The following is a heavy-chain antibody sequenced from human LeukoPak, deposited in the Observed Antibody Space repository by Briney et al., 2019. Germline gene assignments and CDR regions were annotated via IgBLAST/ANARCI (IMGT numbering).Heavy chain of an antibody. CDR3: ARGIAARRWFDP. V-gene: IGHV4-39*01. Sequence: SETLSLTCTVSVDYISSSSYYWRWIRQPPEKGLEWIGSNYYSGSTYYNPSLKSRVTISVDTSKNQFSLKLSSVTAADTAVYYCARGIAARRWFDPWGQGTLVTVSS. J-gene: IGHJ5*02. CDR2: NYYSGST. CDR1: VDYISSSSYY. D-gene: IGHD6-6*01.